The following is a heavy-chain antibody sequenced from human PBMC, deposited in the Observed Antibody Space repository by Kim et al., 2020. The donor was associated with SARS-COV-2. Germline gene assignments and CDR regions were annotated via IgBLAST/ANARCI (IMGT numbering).Heavy chain of an antibody. CDR1: GYTFTSYG. Sequence: ASVKVSCKASGYTFTSYGISWVRQAPGQGLEWMGWISAYNGNTNYAQKLQGRVTMTTDTSTSTAYMELRSLRSDDTAVYYCARDFHSSWYGNYFDYWGQGTLVTVSS. V-gene: IGHV1-18*04. CDR3: ARDFHSSWYGNYFDY. D-gene: IGHD6-13*01. CDR2: ISAYNGNT. J-gene: IGHJ4*02.